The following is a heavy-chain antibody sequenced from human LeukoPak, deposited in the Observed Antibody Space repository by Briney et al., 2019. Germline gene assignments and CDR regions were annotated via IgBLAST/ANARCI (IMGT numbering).Heavy chain of an antibody. Sequence: SETLSLTCIVSDGSISSSSFYWGWIRQPPGKGLEWIGEINHSGSTNYNPSLKSRVTISVDTSKNQFSLKLSSVTAADTAVYYCARAPIAEGIDYWGQGTLVTVSS. CDR3: ARAPIAEGIDY. D-gene: IGHD6-13*01. CDR1: DGSISSSSFY. CDR2: INHSGST. J-gene: IGHJ4*02. V-gene: IGHV4-39*07.